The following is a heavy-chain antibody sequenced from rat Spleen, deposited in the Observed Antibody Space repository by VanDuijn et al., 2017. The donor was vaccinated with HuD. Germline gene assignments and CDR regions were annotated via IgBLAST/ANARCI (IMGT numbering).Heavy chain of an antibody. J-gene: IGHJ2*01. D-gene: IGHD1-9*01. CDR1: GFTFTNYD. CDR3: ARRHYGYTDYFDY. Sequence: EVQLVESGGGLVQPGRSLKLSCAASGFTFTNYDMAWVRQAPTKGLEWIAPISSGGGNTYYRDSVKGRFTIARANAKSTLNLQMDSLRSEDTATYYCARRHYGYTDYFDYWGQGVMVTVSS. V-gene: IGHV5-25*01. CDR2: ISSGGGNT.